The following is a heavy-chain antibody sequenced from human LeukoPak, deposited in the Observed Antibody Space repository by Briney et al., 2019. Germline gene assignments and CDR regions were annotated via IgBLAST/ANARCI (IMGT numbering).Heavy chain of an antibody. CDR3: AQSNGDSPHYYYGMDV. CDR1: GYTFTSYG. D-gene: IGHD4-17*01. V-gene: IGHV1-18*01. Sequence: ASVKVSCKASGYTFTSYGISWVRQAPGQGLEWMGWISAYNGNTNYAQKLQGRVTMTTDTSTSTAYMELRSLRSDDTAVYYCAQSNGDSPHYYYGMDVWGQGTTVTVSS. CDR2: ISAYNGNT. J-gene: IGHJ6*02.